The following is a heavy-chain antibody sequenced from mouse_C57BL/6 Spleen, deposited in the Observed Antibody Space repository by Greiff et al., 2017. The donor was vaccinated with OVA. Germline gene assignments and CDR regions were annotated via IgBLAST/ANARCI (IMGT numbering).Heavy chain of an antibody. Sequence: EVKLMESGGGLVQPGGSLKLSCAASGFTFSDYGMAWVRQAPRKGPEWVAFISNLAYSIYYADTVTGRFTISRENAKNTLYLEMSSLRSEDTAMYYCARLGAQATYYAMDYWGQGTSVTVSS. V-gene: IGHV5-15*01. CDR1: GFTFSDYG. J-gene: IGHJ4*01. D-gene: IGHD3-2*02. CDR3: ARLGAQATYYAMDY. CDR2: ISNLAYSI.